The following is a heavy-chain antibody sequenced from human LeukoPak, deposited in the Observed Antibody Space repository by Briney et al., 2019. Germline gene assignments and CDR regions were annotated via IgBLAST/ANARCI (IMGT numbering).Heavy chain of an antibody. CDR1: GFTFSSYG. D-gene: IGHD2-2*01. Sequence: GGSLRLSCAASGFTFSSYGMHWVRQAPGKGLEWVAFIQFDGSEKYYADSVKGRFAISRDNSKNTLYLQMNSLTAEDTAVYYCAKDRCSSTSCPNWFDPWGQGTLVTVSS. CDR2: IQFDGSEK. CDR3: AKDRCSSTSCPNWFDP. V-gene: IGHV3-30*02. J-gene: IGHJ5*02.